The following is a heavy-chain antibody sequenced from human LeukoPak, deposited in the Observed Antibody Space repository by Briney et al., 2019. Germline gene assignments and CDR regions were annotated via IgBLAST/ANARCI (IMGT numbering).Heavy chain of an antibody. CDR3: ARGGVVVVPAAILGIDAFDI. J-gene: IGHJ3*02. V-gene: IGHV1-69*13. D-gene: IGHD2-2*02. CDR1: GGTFSSYA. Sequence: SVKVSCKASGGTFSSYAISWVQQAPGQGLEWMGGIIPIFGTANYAQKFQGRVTITADESTSTAYMELSSLRSEDTAVYYCARGGVVVVPAAILGIDAFDIWGQGTMVTVSS. CDR2: IIPIFGTA.